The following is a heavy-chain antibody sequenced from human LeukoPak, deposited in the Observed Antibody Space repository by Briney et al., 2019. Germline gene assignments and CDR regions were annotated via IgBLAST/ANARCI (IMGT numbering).Heavy chain of an antibody. V-gene: IGHV1-69*04. CDR1: GGTFSSYA. D-gene: IGHD5-18*01. Sequence: SVKVSCKASGGTFSSYAISWVRQAPGQGLEWMGRIIPILGIANYAQKFQGRVTITADKSTSTAYMELSSLRSEDTAVYYCARVWVDTAMAPGDGRRYGMDVWGQGTTVTVSS. J-gene: IGHJ6*02. CDR3: ARVWVDTAMAPGDGRRYGMDV. CDR2: IIPILGIA.